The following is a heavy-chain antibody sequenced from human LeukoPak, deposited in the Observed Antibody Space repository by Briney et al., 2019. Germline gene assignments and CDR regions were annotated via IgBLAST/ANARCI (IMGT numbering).Heavy chain of an antibody. Sequence: SVKVSCNASGFTFTSSAVQWVRQARGQRLEWIGWIVVGSGNTNYAQKFQERVTITRDMSTSTAYMELSSLRSEDTAVYYCAAQVSTDAFDIWGQGTMVTVSS. CDR3: AAQVSTDAFDI. CDR2: IVVGSGNT. V-gene: IGHV1-58*01. D-gene: IGHD1-14*01. CDR1: GFTFTSSA. J-gene: IGHJ3*02.